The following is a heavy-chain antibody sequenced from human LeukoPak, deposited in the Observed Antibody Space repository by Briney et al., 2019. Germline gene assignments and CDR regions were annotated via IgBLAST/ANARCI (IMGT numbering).Heavy chain of an antibody. D-gene: IGHD4-11*01. CDR1: GASFSGYY. CDR3: ARSFYSNYDKWFDP. J-gene: IGHJ5*02. CDR2: INYGGTT. Sequence: PSETLSLTCAVYGASFSGYYWSWIRQPPGKGLECIGEINYGGTTNYNPSLKSRVSISIDRSKNHFYLILTSVTAADTATYYCARSFYSNYDKWFDPWGQGTLVTVSS. V-gene: IGHV4-34*01.